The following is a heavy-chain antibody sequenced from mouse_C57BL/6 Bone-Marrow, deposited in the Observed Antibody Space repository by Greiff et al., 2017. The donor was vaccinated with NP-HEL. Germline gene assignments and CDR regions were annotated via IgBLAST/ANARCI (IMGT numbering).Heavy chain of an antibody. CDR2: IDPETGGT. Sequence: VQLQQSGAELVRPGASVTLSCKASGYTFTDYEMHWVKQTPVHGLEWIGAIDPETGGTAYNQKFKGKAILTADKPSSTAYMELRSLTSEDSAVYYCTRHLLLRYFDYWGQGTTLTVSS. D-gene: IGHD1-1*01. J-gene: IGHJ2*01. CDR1: GYTFTDYE. CDR3: TRHLLLRYFDY. V-gene: IGHV1-15*01.